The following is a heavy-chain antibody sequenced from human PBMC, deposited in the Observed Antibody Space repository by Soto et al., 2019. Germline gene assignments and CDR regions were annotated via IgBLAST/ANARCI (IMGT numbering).Heavy chain of an antibody. V-gene: IGHV4-39*01. CDR3: ARPHLYGGKLNYYYYGMDV. J-gene: IGHJ6*02. CDR1: GGSISSSSYY. CDR2: IYYSGST. D-gene: IGHD4-17*01. Sequence: SETLSLTCTVSGGSISSSSYYWGWIRQPPGKGLEWIGSIYYSGSTYYNPSLKSRVTISVDTSKKQFSLKLSSVTAADTAVYYCARPHLYGGKLNYYYYGMDVWGQGTTVTVSS.